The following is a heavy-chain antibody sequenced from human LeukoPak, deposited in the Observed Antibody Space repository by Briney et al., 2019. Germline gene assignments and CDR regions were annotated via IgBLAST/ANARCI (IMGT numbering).Heavy chain of an antibody. CDR3: ARDSRLYCSSTSCDYYGMDV. V-gene: IGHV3-53*01. J-gene: IGHJ6*02. CDR2: IYSGGST. Sequence: GGSLRLSCAASGFAVSSNYMSWVRQAPGKGLEWVSVIYSGGSTYYADSVKGRFTISRDNPKNTLYLQMNSLRAEDTAVYYCARDSRLYCSSTSCDYYGMDVWGQGTTVTVSS. D-gene: IGHD2-2*01. CDR1: GFAVSSNY.